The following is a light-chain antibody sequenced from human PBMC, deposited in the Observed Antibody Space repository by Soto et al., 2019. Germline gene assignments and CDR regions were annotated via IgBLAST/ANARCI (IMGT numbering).Light chain of an antibody. CDR3: QQSYSTPRIT. CDR2: AAS. CDR1: QDISGW. V-gene: IGKV1-12*01. Sequence: DIQMTQSPSSVSASVGARVTITCRASQDISGWLAWYQQKPGRAPKLLIYAASSLQSGVPSRFSGSGSGTDFTLTISSLQPEDFATYYCQQSYSTPRITLGQGTRLEIK. J-gene: IGKJ5*01.